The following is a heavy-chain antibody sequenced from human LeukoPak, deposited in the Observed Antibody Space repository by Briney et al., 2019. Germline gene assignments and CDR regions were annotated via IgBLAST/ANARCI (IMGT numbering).Heavy chain of an antibody. CDR1: GFTFSSYA. V-gene: IGHV3-23*01. D-gene: IGHD3-3*01. CDR3: ASSSGWSDF. J-gene: IGHJ5*01. CDR2: ISATDYNT. Sequence: GGSLRLSCAASGFTFSSYAMNWVRQAPGKGLEWVSAISATDYNTYYADSVKGRFTISRDNSKNTLYLQMNSLRAEDAAVYYCASSSGWSDFWGQGTLVTVSS.